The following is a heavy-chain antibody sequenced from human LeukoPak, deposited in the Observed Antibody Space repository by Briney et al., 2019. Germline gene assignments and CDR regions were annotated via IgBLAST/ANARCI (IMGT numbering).Heavy chain of an antibody. CDR2: ISWNSGSI. V-gene: IGHV3-9*01. Sequence: GGSLRLSCAASGFTFDDYAMLWVRQAPGKGLEWVSGISWNSGSIGYADSVKGRFTISRDNAKNSLYLQMNSLRAEDTALYYCAKDRHFDYWGQGTLVTVSS. CDR3: AKDRHFDY. CDR1: GFTFDDYA. J-gene: IGHJ4*02.